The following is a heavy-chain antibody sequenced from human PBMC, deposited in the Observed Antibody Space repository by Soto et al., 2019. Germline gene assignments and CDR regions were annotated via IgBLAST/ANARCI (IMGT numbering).Heavy chain of an antibody. D-gene: IGHD2-2*01. CDR3: ARGSVVPAAGGYYYYYMDV. Sequence: QVQLQESGPGLVKPSETLSLTCTVSGGSISSYYWSWIRQPPGKGLEWIGYIYYSGSTNYNPSLKSRVTISVDTSKNQFSLKLSSVTAADTAVYYCARGSVVPAAGGYYYYYMDVWGKGTTVTVSS. CDR1: GGSISSYY. J-gene: IGHJ6*03. V-gene: IGHV4-59*08. CDR2: IYYSGST.